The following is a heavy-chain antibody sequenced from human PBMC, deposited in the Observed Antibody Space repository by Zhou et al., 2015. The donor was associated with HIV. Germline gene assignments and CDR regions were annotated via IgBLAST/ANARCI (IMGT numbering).Heavy chain of an antibody. Sequence: QVQLVQSGAEMKKPGASVKVSCKASGYPFTTYGLSWVRQAPGQGLEWMGWIATYNGNTNYAQKFQGRVTLTIDTSTTTAYMELRSLRSDDTAVYYCAKDETVAGVNYFDFWGQGTLVTVSS. CDR2: IATYNGNT. CDR3: AKDETVAGVNYFDF. D-gene: IGHD6-19*01. CDR1: GYPFTTYG. V-gene: IGHV1-18*01. J-gene: IGHJ4*02.